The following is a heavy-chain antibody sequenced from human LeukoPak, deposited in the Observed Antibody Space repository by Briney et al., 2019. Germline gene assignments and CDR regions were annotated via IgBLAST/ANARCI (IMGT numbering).Heavy chain of an antibody. D-gene: IGHD3-3*01. CDR1: GYTFTSYG. CDR3: ARQSYYDFWSGYSLGAFDI. CDR2: IIPIFGTA. Sequence: SVKVSCKASGYTFTSYGISWVRQAPGQGLEWMGGIIPIFGTANYAQKFQGRVTITADESTSTAYMELSSLRSEDTAVYYCARQSYYDFWSGYSLGAFDIWGQGTMVTVSS. J-gene: IGHJ3*02. V-gene: IGHV1-69*13.